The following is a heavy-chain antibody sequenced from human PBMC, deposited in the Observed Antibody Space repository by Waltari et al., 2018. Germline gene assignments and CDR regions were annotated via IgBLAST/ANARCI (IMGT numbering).Heavy chain of an antibody. CDR2: IYTSGST. CDR3: ARGEVTAMHWYFDL. CDR1: GGSISSGSYY. Sequence: QVQLQESGPGLVKPSQTLSLTCTVSGGSISSGSYYWSWIRQPAGKGLEWIGRIYTSGSTNYNPSLKSRVTISVDTSKNQFSLKLSSVTAADTAVYYCARGEVTAMHWYFDLWGRGTLVTVSS. J-gene: IGHJ2*01. D-gene: IGHD2-21*02. V-gene: IGHV4-61*02.